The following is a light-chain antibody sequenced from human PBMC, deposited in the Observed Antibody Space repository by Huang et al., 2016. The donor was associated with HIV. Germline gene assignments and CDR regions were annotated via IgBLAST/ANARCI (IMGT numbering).Light chain of an antibody. V-gene: IGKV1-27*01. CDR3: QRYDSAPRA. CDR2: GAS. CDR1: QDIGNF. Sequence: DIQMTQSPSSLSASPGVRVTLSCRANQDIGNFLAWYQHKPGGVPRLLIYGASTLQSGVPSRFSGRGSGTDFTLTITSFQPDDVAIYYCQRYDSAPRAFGQGTKVEI. J-gene: IGKJ1*01.